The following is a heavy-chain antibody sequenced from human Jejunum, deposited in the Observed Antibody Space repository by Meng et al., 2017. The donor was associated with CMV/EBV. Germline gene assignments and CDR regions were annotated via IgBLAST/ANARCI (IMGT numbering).Heavy chain of an antibody. J-gene: IGHJ4*02. CDR3: AREQGFTYGAYFDC. CDR1: GFAFGSYW. D-gene: IGHD5-18*01. CDR2: IKRDGSEK. Sequence: GFAFGSYWVSWVRQGPGKGLEWVANIKRDGSEKSYVDSVKGRFTIPRDNAENLLYLQLNSLRDDDTAVYFCAREQGFTYGAYFDCWGPGTLVTVSS. V-gene: IGHV3-7*03.